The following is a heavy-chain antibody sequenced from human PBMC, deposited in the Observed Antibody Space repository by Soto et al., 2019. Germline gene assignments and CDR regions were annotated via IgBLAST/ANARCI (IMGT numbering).Heavy chain of an antibody. CDR3: ARGRDFWSGYYHWFDP. D-gene: IGHD3-3*01. CDR2: ISSSSSYI. Sequence: GGSLRLSCAASGFTFSSYSMNWVRQAPGKGLEWVSSISSSSSYIYYADSVKGRFTTSRDNAKNSLYLQMNSLRAEDTAVYYCARGRDFWSGYYHWFDPWGQGTLVTVSS. CDR1: GFTFSSYS. J-gene: IGHJ5*02. V-gene: IGHV3-21*01.